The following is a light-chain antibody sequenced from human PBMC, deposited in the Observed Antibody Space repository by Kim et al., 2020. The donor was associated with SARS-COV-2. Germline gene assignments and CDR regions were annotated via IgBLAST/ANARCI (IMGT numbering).Light chain of an antibody. Sequence: DIQMTQSPSSLAASVGDRVTIACRASQSISTYLNWYQQKPGKAPKLLIYAASSLQSGVPSRFSGSGSGTDFTLTISSLQPEDFGTYYCQQSHTAPLLTFGGGTNLEI. J-gene: IGKJ4*01. CDR2: AAS. CDR3: QQSHTAPLLT. CDR1: QSISTY. V-gene: IGKV1-39*01.